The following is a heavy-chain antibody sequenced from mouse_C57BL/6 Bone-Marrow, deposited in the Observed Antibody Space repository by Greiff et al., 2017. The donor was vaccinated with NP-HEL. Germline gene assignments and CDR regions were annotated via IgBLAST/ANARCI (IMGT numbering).Heavy chain of an antibody. J-gene: IGHJ3*01. V-gene: IGHV1-69*01. CDR2: IDPSDSYT. Sequence: QVQLQQPGAELVMPGASVKLSCKASGYTFTSYSMHWVKQRPGQGLEWIGEIDPSDSYTNYNQKFKGKSTLTVDKSSSTAYMQLSSLTSEDSAVYYCARGGGPGSWFAYWGQGTLVTVSA. CDR1: GYTFTSYS. CDR3: ARGGGPGSWFAY.